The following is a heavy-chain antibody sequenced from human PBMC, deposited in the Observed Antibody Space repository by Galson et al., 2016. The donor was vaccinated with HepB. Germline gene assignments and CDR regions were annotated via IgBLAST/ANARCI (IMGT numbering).Heavy chain of an antibody. CDR1: GASISTYY. CDR3: AMDTHAWVRFGH. Sequence: SETLSLTCAVSGASISTYYWSWLRQPPGKGLEWIGYIDDSGTTNYNPSLKSRVTISVGMSKNQFSLRLSSVTPADTAVYYRAMDTHAWVRFGHWGPGTLVTCSS. J-gene: IGHJ4*02. D-gene: IGHD5-18*01. V-gene: IGHV4-59*01. CDR2: IDDSGTT.